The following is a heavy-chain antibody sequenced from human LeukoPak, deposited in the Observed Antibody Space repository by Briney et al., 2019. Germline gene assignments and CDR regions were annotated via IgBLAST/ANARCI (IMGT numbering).Heavy chain of an antibody. CDR1: GFTFSSFW. J-gene: IGHJ4*02. CDR2: MKQDGSQK. Sequence: GGSLRLSCAASGFTFSSFWMSWVRQAPGKGLEWVANMKQDGSQKYYVDSVKGRFTISRDNVQNSLYLQMNSLRAEDTAVYYWARGDYFASGSYSDSWGQGILVTVSS. CDR3: ARGDYFASGSYSDS. D-gene: IGHD3-10*01. V-gene: IGHV3-7*01.